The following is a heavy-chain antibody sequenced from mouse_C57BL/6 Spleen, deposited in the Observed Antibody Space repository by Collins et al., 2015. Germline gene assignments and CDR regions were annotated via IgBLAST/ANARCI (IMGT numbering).Heavy chain of an antibody. CDR2: IDPNSDGT. J-gene: IGHJ2*01. D-gene: IGHD1-1*01. CDR3: ARERELLPYYFDY. CDR1: GYTFTSYW. Sequence: QVQLQQPGAELVKPGASVKLSCKASGYTFTSYWMHWVKQRPGRGLEWIGRIDPNSDGTKYNEKFKSKATLTVDKPSSTAYMQLSSLTSGDSAVYYCARERELLPYYFDYWGQGTTLTVSS. V-gene: IGHV1-72*01.